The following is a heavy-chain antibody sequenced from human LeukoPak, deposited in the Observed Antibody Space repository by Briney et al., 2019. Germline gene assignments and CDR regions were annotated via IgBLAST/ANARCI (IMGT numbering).Heavy chain of an antibody. CDR3: ARLPGIAVALDYGMDV. D-gene: IGHD6-19*01. J-gene: IGHJ6*02. CDR1: GFTSSSYW. V-gene: IGHV3-74*01. Sequence: HPGWSLRLSCAASGFTSSSYWMHWVRQAPGKGLVWVSRINSDGSSTSYADSVKGRFTISRDNAKNTLYLQMNSLRAEDTAVYYCARLPGIAVALDYGMDVWGQGTTVTVSS. CDR2: INSDGSST.